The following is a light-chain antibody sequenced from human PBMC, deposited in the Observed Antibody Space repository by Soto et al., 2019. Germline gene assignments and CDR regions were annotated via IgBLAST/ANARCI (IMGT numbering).Light chain of an antibody. CDR3: QKYNSAPQT. Sequence: EIVLTQSPGTLSLSPGERATLSCRASQSVSSSYLAWYQQKPGQAPRLLIYGASTRATGIPARFSGSGSGTEFTLTISSLQSEDVATYYCQKYNSAPQTFGPGTKVDIK. V-gene: IGKV3-20*01. J-gene: IGKJ3*01. CDR2: GAS. CDR1: QSVSSSY.